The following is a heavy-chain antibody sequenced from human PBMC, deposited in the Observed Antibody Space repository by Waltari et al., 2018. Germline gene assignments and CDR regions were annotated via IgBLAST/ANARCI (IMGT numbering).Heavy chain of an antibody. V-gene: IGHV1-69*05. CDR2: IIPIFGTA. Sequence: QVQLVQSGAEVKKPGSSVKVSCKASGGTFSSYAISWVRQAPGQGLEWMGGIIPIFGTANCAQKFQGRVTITTDESTSTAYMELSSLRSEETAVYYCARARTPYCSGGSCFPHYYYYYYMDVWGKGTTVTVSS. J-gene: IGHJ6*03. D-gene: IGHD2-15*01. CDR1: GGTFSSYA. CDR3: ARARTPYCSGGSCFPHYYYYYYMDV.